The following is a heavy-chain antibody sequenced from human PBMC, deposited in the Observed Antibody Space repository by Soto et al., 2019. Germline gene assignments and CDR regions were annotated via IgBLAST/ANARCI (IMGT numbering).Heavy chain of an antibody. J-gene: IGHJ4*02. V-gene: IGHV1-69*02. D-gene: IGHD3-10*01. Sequence: QVQLVQSGAEVKRPGSSVKVSCKASGDTFNFYSINWVRQAPGLGLEWMGRVNPIVSMSNYAQKFQGRVTMTAAKSTSKAYMELSSLRSEDTAIYYCASSYGSGYRAFDYWGQGALVTVSS. CDR3: ASSYGSGYRAFDY. CDR2: VNPIVSMS. CDR1: GDTFNFYS.